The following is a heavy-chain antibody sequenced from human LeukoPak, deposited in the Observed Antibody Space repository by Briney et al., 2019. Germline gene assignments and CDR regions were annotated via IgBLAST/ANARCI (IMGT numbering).Heavy chain of an antibody. Sequence: ASVKVSCKASGCTFTSYYMHWVRQAPGQGLEWTGIINPSGGSTSYAQKFQGRVTMTRDTSTSTVYMELSSLRSEDTAVYYCAREEDYGDPQEAFDIWGQGTMVTVSS. CDR2: INPSGGST. V-gene: IGHV1-46*01. CDR1: GCTFTSYY. J-gene: IGHJ3*02. D-gene: IGHD4-17*01. CDR3: AREEDYGDPQEAFDI.